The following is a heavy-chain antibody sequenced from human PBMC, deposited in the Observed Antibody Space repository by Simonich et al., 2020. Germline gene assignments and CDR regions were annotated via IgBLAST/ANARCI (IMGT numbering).Heavy chain of an antibody. V-gene: IGHV1-2*02. D-gene: IGHD6-6*01. CDR2: IHPNRRGT. J-gene: IGHJ3*02. CDR1: GYTFTGYY. Sequence: QVQLVQSGAEVKKPGASVKVSCKASGYTFTGYYLHWVRQAPGKGLEWKGWIHPNRRGTNCEQKVQGRVTMTRDTSISTAYMELSRLRSDDTAVYYCARARLYSSSHAFDIWGQGTMVTVSS. CDR3: ARARLYSSSHAFDI.